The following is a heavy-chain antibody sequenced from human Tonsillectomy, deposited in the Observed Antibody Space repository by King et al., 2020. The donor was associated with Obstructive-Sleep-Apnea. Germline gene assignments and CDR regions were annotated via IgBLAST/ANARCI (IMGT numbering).Heavy chain of an antibody. CDR1: GGSISSYY. Sequence: VQLQESGPGLVKPSETLSLTCTVSGGSISSYYWIWIRQPPGRGLEWIGYIYYSGSTNYNPSLKSRVTISVDTSKNQFSLRLSSVTAADTAVYYCARVSWGSVYWGQGTLVTVSP. V-gene: IGHV4-59*01. D-gene: IGHD2-15*01. CDR3: ARVSWGSVY. CDR2: IYYSGST. J-gene: IGHJ4*02.